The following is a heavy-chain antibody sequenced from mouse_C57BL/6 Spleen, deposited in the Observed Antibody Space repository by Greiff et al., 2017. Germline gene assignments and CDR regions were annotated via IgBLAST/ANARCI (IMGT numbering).Heavy chain of an antibody. CDR3: ARSEGNYYYAMDY. V-gene: IGHV1-7*01. D-gene: IGHD2-1*01. J-gene: IGHJ4*01. CDR1: GYTFTSYW. CDR2: INPSSGYT. Sequence: VQLQQSGAELAQPGASVKLSCKASGYTFTSYWMHWVKQRPGQGLEWIGYINPSSGYTKYNQKVKEKATLTADKSSRTAYMQLSSLSYEDSAVYYCARSEGNYYYAMDYWGQGTSVTVSS.